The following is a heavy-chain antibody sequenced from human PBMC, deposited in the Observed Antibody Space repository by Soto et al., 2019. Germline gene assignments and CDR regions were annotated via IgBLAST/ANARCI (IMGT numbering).Heavy chain of an antibody. CDR3: ARGSTLIVVNHFDY. Sequence: GGSLRLSCAASVFTFSSDEMSWVRQAPGKGLEWVSYISSSGTTMYYADSVKGRFTISRDNAKKSVYLQMNSLRAEDTAVYFCARGSTLIVVNHFDYWGQGTLVTVSS. V-gene: IGHV3-48*03. J-gene: IGHJ4*02. D-gene: IGHD3-22*01. CDR1: VFTFSSDE. CDR2: ISSSGTTM.